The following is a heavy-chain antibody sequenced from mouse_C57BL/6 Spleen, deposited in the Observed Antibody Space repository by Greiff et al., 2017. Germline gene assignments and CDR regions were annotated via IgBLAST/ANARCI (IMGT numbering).Heavy chain of an antibody. CDR2: LDPAHGNT. Sequence: VQLQQSVAELVRPGASVKLSCTASGFNIKNTYMHWVKQRPEQGLSWIGRLDPAHGNTKYAPQFQGKATITADTSSNTAYLQLSSLTSEDTAIDYCARWEVAHWYFDVWGTGTTVTVSS. J-gene: IGHJ1*03. V-gene: IGHV14-3*01. CDR1: GFNIKNTY. CDR3: ARWEVAHWYFDV. D-gene: IGHD1-1*02.